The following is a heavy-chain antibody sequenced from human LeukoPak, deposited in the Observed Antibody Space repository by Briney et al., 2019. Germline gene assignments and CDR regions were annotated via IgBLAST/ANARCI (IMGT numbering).Heavy chain of an antibody. D-gene: IGHD3-22*01. CDR3: TRALSYYYDIRGSDY. J-gene: IGHJ4*02. V-gene: IGHV3-49*03. CDR2: IRSKAYGGTT. Sequence: PGRSLRLSCTVSGFTFGDYAMSWFRQAPGKGLEWVGFIRSKAYGGTTEYAASVKGRFTISRDDFKSIAYLQMNSLKTEDTAVYYCTRALSYYYDIRGSDYWGQGTLVTVSS. CDR1: GFTFGDYA.